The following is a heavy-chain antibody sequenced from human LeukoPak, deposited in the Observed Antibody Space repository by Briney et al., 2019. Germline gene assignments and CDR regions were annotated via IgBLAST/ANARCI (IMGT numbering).Heavy chain of an antibody. V-gene: IGHV3-48*03. D-gene: IGHD2/OR15-2a*01. CDR3: ARRSSRSFDY. CDR2: ISSSGNTI. J-gene: IGHJ4*02. Sequence: PGGSLRLSCAASGFTFSSYEMNWVRQAPGKGLEWVSYISSSGNTIYYADSVKGRFTISRDNAKNSLYLQMSSLRAEDTAAFYCARRSSRSFDYWGQGTLVTVSS. CDR1: GFTFSSYE.